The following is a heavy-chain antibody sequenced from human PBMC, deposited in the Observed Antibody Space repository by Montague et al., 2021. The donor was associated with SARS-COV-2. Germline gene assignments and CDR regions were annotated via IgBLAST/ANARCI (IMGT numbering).Heavy chain of an antibody. D-gene: IGHD5-18*01. J-gene: IGHJ6*02. V-gene: IGHV3-48*02. CDR1: GFTFSSYS. Sequence: LRLSCAASGFTFSSYSMNWVRQAPGKGLEWVSYISTSSSTIYYADSVKGRFTISRDNAKNSLYLQMNSLRDEDTAVYYCARDLGLVPAMVYYYYGMDVWGQGTTVTVSS. CDR3: ARDLGLVPAMVYYYYGMDV. CDR2: ISTSSSTI.